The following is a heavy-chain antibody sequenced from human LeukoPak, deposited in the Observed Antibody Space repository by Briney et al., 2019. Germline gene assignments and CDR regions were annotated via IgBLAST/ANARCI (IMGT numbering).Heavy chain of an antibody. CDR2: INAGNGNT. CDR1: GYTFTSYA. J-gene: IGHJ4*02. Sequence: ASVKVSCKASGYTFTSYAMHWVRQAPGQRLEWMGWINAGNGNTKYSQKFQGRVTITRDTSASTAYMKLSSLRSEDTAVYYCAGGAYVWGSYRYSFDYWGQGTLVTVSS. CDR3: AGGAYVWGSYRYSFDY. V-gene: IGHV1-3*01. D-gene: IGHD3-16*02.